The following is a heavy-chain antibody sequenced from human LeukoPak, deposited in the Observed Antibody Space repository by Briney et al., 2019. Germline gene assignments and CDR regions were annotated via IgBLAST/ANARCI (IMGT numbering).Heavy chain of an antibody. CDR1: GGSFSGYY. CDR3: ARDPLWFGELYGMDV. D-gene: IGHD3-10*01. CDR2: INHSGST. J-gene: IGHJ6*02. V-gene: IGHV4-34*01. Sequence: SETLSLTCAVYGGSFSGYYWSWIRQPPGKGLEWIGEINHSGSTNHNPSLKSRVTISVDTSKNQFSLKLSSVTAADTAVYYCARDPLWFGELYGMDVWGQGTTVTVSS.